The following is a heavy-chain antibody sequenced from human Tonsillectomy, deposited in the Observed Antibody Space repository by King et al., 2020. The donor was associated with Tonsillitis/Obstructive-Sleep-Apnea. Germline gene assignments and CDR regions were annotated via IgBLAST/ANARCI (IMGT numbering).Heavy chain of an antibody. CDR1: GYTFTSYA. J-gene: IGHJ6*03. Sequence: VQLVESGSELKKPGASVKVSCKAFGYTFTSYAMNWVRKAPGQGLEWIGWINTNTGNPTHAQGFTGRFVFSLDTSVRTAYLQISSLKADDAAVYYCARGRGAAAGIAGYSYYYMDVWGTGTTVTVSS. V-gene: IGHV7-4-1*02. CDR2: INTNTGNP. CDR3: ARGRGAAAGIAGYSYYYMDV. D-gene: IGHD6-13*01.